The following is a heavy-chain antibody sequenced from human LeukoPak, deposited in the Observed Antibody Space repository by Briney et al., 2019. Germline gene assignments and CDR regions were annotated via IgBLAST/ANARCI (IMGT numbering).Heavy chain of an antibody. D-gene: IGHD4-11*01. J-gene: IGHJ4*02. V-gene: IGHV1-2*02. Sequence: ASVKVSCKASGYTFRGNYIHWLRQAPGRGLAWMGWIDANNGDTKSAPKFQGRVTMSRDTSISTAYMDLSSLSPDDAAVYYCARDPSSVTLYFFDYWGQGTLVTVSS. CDR2: IDANNGDT. CDR3: ARDPSSVTLYFFDY. CDR1: GYTFRGNY.